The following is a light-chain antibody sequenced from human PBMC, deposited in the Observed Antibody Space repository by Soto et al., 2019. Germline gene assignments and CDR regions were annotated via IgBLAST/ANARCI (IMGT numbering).Light chain of an antibody. Sequence: DIVMTQSPDSLAVSLGERATINCRSSQSVLYSSNNKNYLAWYQQKPGQPPKLLISWSSTRESGVPDRFSGSGSGADFTVTISSLQAEDVAVYYCQQYYSTPPTFGQGTKVEVK. V-gene: IGKV4-1*01. CDR2: WSS. CDR3: QQYYSTPPT. J-gene: IGKJ1*01. CDR1: QSVLYSSNNKNY.